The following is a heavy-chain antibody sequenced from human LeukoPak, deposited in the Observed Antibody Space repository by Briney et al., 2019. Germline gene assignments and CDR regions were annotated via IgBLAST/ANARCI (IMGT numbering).Heavy chain of an antibody. J-gene: IGHJ4*02. CDR1: GFPFSSYA. CDR3: ARDSHSGSYFDY. CDR2: ISYDGSNK. D-gene: IGHD1-26*01. Sequence: GGSLRLSCAASGFPFSSYAMHWVRQAPGKGLEWVAVISYDGSNKYYAASVKGRFTISRDNSKNTLYLQMNSLRAEDTAVYYCARDSHSGSYFDYWGQGTLVTVSS. V-gene: IGHV3-30-3*01.